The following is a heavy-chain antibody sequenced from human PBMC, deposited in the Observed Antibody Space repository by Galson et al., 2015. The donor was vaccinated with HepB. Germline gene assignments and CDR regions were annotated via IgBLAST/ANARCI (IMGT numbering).Heavy chain of an antibody. J-gene: IGHJ3*02. CDR1: GFTFSSYW. CDR2: IKQDGSEK. Sequence: SLRLSCAASGFTFSSYWMSWVRQAPGKGLEWVANIKQDGSEKYYVDSVKGRFTISRDNAKNSLYLQMNSLRAEDTAAYYCARARLLWFGTNGAFDIWGQGTMVTVSS. CDR3: ARARLLWFGTNGAFDI. D-gene: IGHD3-10*01. V-gene: IGHV3-7*01.